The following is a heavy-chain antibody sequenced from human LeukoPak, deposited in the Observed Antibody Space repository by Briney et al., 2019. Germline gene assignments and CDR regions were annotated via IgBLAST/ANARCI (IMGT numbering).Heavy chain of an antibody. V-gene: IGHV4-39*01. CDR1: GGSISSSSYY. D-gene: IGHD1-26*01. Sequence: SETLSLTCTVSGGSISSSSYYWGWIRQPPGKGLEWIGSIYYSGSTYYNPSLKGRVTISVDTSKNQFSLKLSSVTAADTAVYYCARRLSKSSGGSRGAFDIWGQGTMVTVSS. CDR2: IYYSGST. J-gene: IGHJ3*02. CDR3: ARRLSKSSGGSRGAFDI.